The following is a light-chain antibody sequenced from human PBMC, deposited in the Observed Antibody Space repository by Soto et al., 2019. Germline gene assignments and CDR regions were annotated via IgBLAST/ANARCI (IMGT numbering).Light chain of an antibody. V-gene: IGKV4-1*01. CDR1: QSVLSSSNNKNY. CDR3: HQYYSTPWT. Sequence: VMTQSPDSLAVSLGERATINCKSSQSVLSSSNNKNYLAWYQQKPGQPPKLLIYWASTRESGVPDRFSGSGSGTDFSLTISRLQAEDVAVYYCHQYYSTPWTFGQGTKVEIK. J-gene: IGKJ1*01. CDR2: WAS.